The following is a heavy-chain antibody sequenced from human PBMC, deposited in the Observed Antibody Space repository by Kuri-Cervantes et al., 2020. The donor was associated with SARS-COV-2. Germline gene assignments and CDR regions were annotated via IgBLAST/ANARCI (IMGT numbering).Heavy chain of an antibody. CDR3: ARVEGSGSCTY. J-gene: IGHJ4*02. D-gene: IGHD3-10*01. V-gene: IGHV4-59*11. CDR1: GGSISSHY. CDR2: IYYSGST. Sequence: SETLSLTCTVSGGSISSHYWSWIRQPPGKGLEWIGYIYYSGSTNYNPSLKSRVTISVDTSKNQFSLKLSSVTAADTAVYYCARVEGSGSCTYWGQGTLVTVSS.